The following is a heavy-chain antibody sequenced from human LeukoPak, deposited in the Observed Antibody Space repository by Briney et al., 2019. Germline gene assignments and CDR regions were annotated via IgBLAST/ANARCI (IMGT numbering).Heavy chain of an antibody. CDR3: ARGRVVVDIVVVPAAIRNWFDP. D-gene: IGHD2-2*02. CDR2: INHSGST. Sequence: NASETPSLTCAVYGGSFSGYYWSWIRQPPGKGLEWIGEINHSGSTNYNPSLKSRVTISVDTSKNQFSLKLSSVTAADTAVYYCARGRVVVDIVVVPAAIRNWFDPWGQGTLVTVSS. CDR1: GGSFSGYY. J-gene: IGHJ5*02. V-gene: IGHV4-34*01.